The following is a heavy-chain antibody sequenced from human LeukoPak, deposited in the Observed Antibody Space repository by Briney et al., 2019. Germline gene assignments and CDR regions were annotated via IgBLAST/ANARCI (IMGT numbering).Heavy chain of an antibody. Sequence: PSETLSLTCTVSGGSISSYYWSWIRQPPGKGLEWIGYIYYSGSTNYNPSLKSRVTISLDTSKNHFSLKLSSVTAADTAVYYCATWKLGQQSFDYWGQGTLVTISS. J-gene: IGHJ4*02. CDR1: GGSISSYY. D-gene: IGHD1-1*01. CDR3: ATWKLGQQSFDY. CDR2: IYYSGST. V-gene: IGHV4-59*01.